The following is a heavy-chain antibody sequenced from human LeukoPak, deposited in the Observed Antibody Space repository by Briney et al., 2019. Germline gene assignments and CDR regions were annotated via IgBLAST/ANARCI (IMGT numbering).Heavy chain of an antibody. CDR3: AREKTTVVTPDAFDI. CDR2: IIPIFGTA. V-gene: IGHV1-69*13. D-gene: IGHD4-23*01. J-gene: IGHJ3*02. Sequence: SVEVSCKASGGTFSSYAISWVRQAPGQGLEWMGGIIPIFGTANYAQKFQGRVTITADESTSTAYMELSSLRSEDTAVYYCAREKTTVVTPDAFDIWGQGTMVTVSS. CDR1: GGTFSSYA.